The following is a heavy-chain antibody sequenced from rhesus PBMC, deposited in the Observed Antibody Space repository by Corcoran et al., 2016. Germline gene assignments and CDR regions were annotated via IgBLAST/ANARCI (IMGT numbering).Heavy chain of an antibody. J-gene: IGHJ4*01. CDR3: TSDIVVVFTSSQLDY. V-gene: IGHV3S16*01. D-gene: IGHD2-27*01. CDR1: GFTFSSYD. CDR2: ISSASSNI. Sequence: EVPLVESGGGWVQPGGSLRLSCAASGFTFSSYDMSWFGQAPGRGLEWVAFISSASSNIYYADSSKGRFTISRDNANNSQDMQMMSMRAEDTAVYDCTSDIVVVFTSSQLDYWGQGVLVTVSS.